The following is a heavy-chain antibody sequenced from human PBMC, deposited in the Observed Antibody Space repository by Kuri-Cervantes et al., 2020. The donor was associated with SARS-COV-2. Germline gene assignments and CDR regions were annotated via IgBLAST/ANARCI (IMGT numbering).Heavy chain of an antibody. CDR2: ISYDGSNK. J-gene: IGHJ4*02. Sequence: GGSLRLSCAASGFTFSSYAMHWVRQAPGKGLEWVAVISYDGSNKYYADSVKGRFTISRDNSKSMLYLQMNSLRAEDTAVYYCARGSKTTVVTPVSWGQGTLVTVSS. CDR3: ARGSKTTVVTPVS. CDR1: GFTFSSYA. D-gene: IGHD4-23*01. V-gene: IGHV3-30-3*01.